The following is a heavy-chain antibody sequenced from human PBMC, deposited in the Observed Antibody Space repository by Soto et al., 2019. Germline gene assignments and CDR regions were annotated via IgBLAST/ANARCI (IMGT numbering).Heavy chain of an antibody. CDR3: AKFGWWTTVVPDFDY. D-gene: IGHD4-17*01. J-gene: IGHJ4*02. CDR2: ISYDGSNK. CDR1: GFTFSSYG. Sequence: SLRLSCAASGFTFSSYGMHWVRQAPGKGLEWVAVISYDGSNKYYADSVKGRFTISRDNSKNTLYLQMNSLRAEDTAVYYCAKFGWWTTVVPDFDYWGQGTLVTVPQ. V-gene: IGHV3-30*18.